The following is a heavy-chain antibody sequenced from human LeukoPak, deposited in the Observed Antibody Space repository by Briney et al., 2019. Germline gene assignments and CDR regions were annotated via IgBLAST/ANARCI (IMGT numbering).Heavy chain of an antibody. J-gene: IGHJ4*02. CDR1: GGSISSSRYY. V-gene: IGHV4-39*01. CDR3: ARRPEYYYGSGSYSEYYFDY. D-gene: IGHD3-10*01. CDR2: IYYSGST. Sequence: SETLSLTCTVSGGSISSSRYYWGWIRQPPGKGLEWIGSIYYSGSTYYNPSLKSRVTISVDTSKNQFSLKLSSVTAADTAVYYCARRPEYYYGSGSYSEYYFDYWGQGTLVTVSS.